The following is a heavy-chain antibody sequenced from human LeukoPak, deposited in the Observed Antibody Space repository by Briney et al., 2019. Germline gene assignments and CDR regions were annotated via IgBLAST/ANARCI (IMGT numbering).Heavy chain of an antibody. CDR3: ARVYSANGYGSGYYDY. CDR1: GFSFSTYD. V-gene: IGHV3-21*01. J-gene: IGHJ4*02. CDR2: ITSTSNHI. Sequence: GGSLRLSCVASGFSFSTYDMNWVCQAPGKGLEWVSAITSTSNHINYADSVKGRFTISRDSANNSLYLQMNSLRAEDTAVYYCARVYSANGYGSGYYDYWGQGTLVTVSS. D-gene: IGHD3-10*01.